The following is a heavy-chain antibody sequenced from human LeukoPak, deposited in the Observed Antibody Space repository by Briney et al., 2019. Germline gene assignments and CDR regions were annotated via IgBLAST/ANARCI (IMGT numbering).Heavy chain of an antibody. CDR3: ARTYYYGSGIYRPFGY. V-gene: IGHV4-39*07. D-gene: IGHD3-10*01. CDR1: GASLSGSSYY. Sequence: SETLSLTCTVSGASLSGSSYYWRWLRQPPGTGLEWLGEMNHSGSTNYNPSLKSRVSISVDTSKNQFSLKLSSVTAADTAVYYCARTYYYGSGIYRPFGYCGQGTLVSVSS. J-gene: IGHJ4*02. CDR2: MNHSGST.